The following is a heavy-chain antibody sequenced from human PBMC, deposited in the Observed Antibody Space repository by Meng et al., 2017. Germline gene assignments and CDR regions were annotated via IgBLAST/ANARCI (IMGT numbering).Heavy chain of an antibody. V-gene: IGHV3-9*01. Sequence: SLKISCAASGFTFDDYAIHWVRQVPGKGLEWVSGIRSNSGNIGYGVSVKGRFTISRDNAKNSLYLQMNSVRAEDTALYYCAKDIQEGYNWNYLAFDYWGQGTLVTVSS. D-gene: IGHD1-7*01. CDR1: GFTFDDYA. CDR2: IRSNSGNI. J-gene: IGHJ4*02. CDR3: AKDIQEGYNWNYLAFDY.